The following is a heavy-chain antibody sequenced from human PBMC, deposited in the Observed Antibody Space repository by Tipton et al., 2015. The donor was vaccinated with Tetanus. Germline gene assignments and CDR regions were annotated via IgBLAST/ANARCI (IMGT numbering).Heavy chain of an antibody. Sequence: TLSLTCTVSGGSISSGGYYWRWIRQHPGKGLEWIGDIYYSGSTYYNPSLKSRVTISVDKSKNQFSLKLNSVTAADTAVYYCARDQARGARGWNYFDYWGQGTLVTVSS. CDR3: ARDQARGARGWNYFDY. J-gene: IGHJ4*02. CDR2: IYYSGST. V-gene: IGHV4-31*03. CDR1: GGSISSGGYY. D-gene: IGHD1-26*01.